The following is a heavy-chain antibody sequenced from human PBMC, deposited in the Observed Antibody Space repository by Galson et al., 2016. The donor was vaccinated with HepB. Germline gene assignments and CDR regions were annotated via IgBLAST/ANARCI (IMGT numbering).Heavy chain of an antibody. Sequence: ETLSLTCIVSGDSISSSQWSWIRQPPGKGLEWIGEINHSGSTNYNPSLKSRVTISVDTSKNQFSLKLSSVTAADTAVYYCARGDNPDYGDYASAYYYMDVWGKGTTVTVSS. J-gene: IGHJ6*03. CDR1: GDSISSSQ. CDR2: INHSGST. CDR3: ARGDNPDYGDYASAYYYMDV. D-gene: IGHD4-17*01. V-gene: IGHV4-34*01.